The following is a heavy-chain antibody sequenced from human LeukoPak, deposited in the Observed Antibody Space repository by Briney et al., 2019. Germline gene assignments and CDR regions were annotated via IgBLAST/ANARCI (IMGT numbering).Heavy chain of an antibody. Sequence: SETLSLTCTVSGGSINNYYWSWIRQTPGKGLEWIGHIYYSGSTNYNPSLKSRVTISVDTPKNEFSLKLSYVTAADTAVYYCARSDWMRWFDPWGLGTLVTVSS. D-gene: IGHD1-1*01. CDR2: IYYSGST. V-gene: IGHV4-59*08. CDR3: ARSDWMRWFDP. J-gene: IGHJ5*02. CDR1: GGSINNYY.